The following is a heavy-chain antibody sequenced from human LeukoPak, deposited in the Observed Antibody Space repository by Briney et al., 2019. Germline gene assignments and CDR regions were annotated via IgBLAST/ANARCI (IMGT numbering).Heavy chain of an antibody. J-gene: IGHJ4*02. CDR2: INWNGGST. CDR1: GFTFDDYG. D-gene: IGHD3-9*01. Sequence: GGSLRLSCAASGFTFDDYGMSWVRQAPGKGLEWVSGINWNGGSTGYADSVKGRFTISRDNAKKSLYLQMNSLRAEDTALYYCAKGTTGYYIPDYWGQGTLVTVSS. V-gene: IGHV3-20*04. CDR3: AKGTTGYYIPDY.